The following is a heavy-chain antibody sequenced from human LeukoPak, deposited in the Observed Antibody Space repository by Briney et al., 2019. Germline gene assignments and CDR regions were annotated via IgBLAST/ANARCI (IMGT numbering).Heavy chain of an antibody. Sequence: APVKVSCKASGYTFTGYYMHWVRQAPGQGLEWMGWINPNSGGTNYAQNFRGWVTMTRDTSISTACMELSRLRSDDTAVYYCARGAPYYYGSGTPVSHFDYWGQGTLVTVSS. CDR1: GYTFTGYY. CDR3: ARGAPYYYGSGTPVSHFDY. D-gene: IGHD3-10*01. CDR2: INPNSGGT. J-gene: IGHJ4*02. V-gene: IGHV1-2*04.